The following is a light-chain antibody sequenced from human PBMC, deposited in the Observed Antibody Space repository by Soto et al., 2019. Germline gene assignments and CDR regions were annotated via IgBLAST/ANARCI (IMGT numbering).Light chain of an antibody. V-gene: IGLV2-8*01. Sequence: QSALTQPPSASGSPGQSVTISCTGTSSDVGGYNYVSWYQQHPGKAPKLMIYEVSKRPSGVPDRFSGSKSGNTASLTGSGLQAEEEADYYCSSYAGSNNYVFGTGTKLTVL. J-gene: IGLJ1*01. CDR3: SSYAGSNNYV. CDR1: SSDVGGYNY. CDR2: EVS.